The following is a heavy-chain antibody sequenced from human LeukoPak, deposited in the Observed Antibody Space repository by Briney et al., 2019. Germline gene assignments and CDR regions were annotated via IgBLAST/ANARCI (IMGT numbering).Heavy chain of an antibody. Sequence: PSETLSLTCAVYGGSFSGYYWSWIRQPPGKGLEWIGEINHSGSTNYNPSLKSRVTISVDTPKNQFSLKLSSVTAADTAVYYCARGKVVPAATAPFFDYWGQGTLVTVSS. CDR3: ARGKVVPAATAPFFDY. J-gene: IGHJ4*02. CDR2: INHSGST. D-gene: IGHD2-2*01. V-gene: IGHV4-34*01. CDR1: GGSFSGYY.